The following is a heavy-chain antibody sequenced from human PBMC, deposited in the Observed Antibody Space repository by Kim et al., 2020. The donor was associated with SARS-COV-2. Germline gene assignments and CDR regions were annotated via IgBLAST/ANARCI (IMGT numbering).Heavy chain of an antibody. CDR2: IYYGGST. D-gene: IGHD5-12*01. J-gene: IGHJ4*02. V-gene: IGHV4-59*01. Sequence: SETLSLTCTASGGSISSYYWRWIRQPPGKGLEWIGYIYYGGSTNYNPSLKSRVTISVDTSKNQFALKLSSVTAADTAVYYCARESGCDMDWGQGTLVTVSS. CDR3: ARESGCDMD. CDR1: GGSISSYY.